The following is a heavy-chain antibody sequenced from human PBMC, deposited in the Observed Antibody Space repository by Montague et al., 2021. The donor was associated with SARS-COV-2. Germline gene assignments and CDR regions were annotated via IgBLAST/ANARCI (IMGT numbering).Heavy chain of an antibody. D-gene: IGHD3-22*01. V-gene: IGHV4-59*12. Sequence: SETLSLTCTVSGGPISSYYWSWIRQPPGKGLEWIGYLYYSGSTNYNPSLKSRVTISADTSKNQFSLKLTSVTAADTAVYYCARGQEGVNMVLVVLGFYDYMDVWGKGTTVTVSS. CDR2: LYYSGST. CDR1: GGPISSYY. J-gene: IGHJ6*03. CDR3: ARGQEGVNMVLVVLGFYDYMDV.